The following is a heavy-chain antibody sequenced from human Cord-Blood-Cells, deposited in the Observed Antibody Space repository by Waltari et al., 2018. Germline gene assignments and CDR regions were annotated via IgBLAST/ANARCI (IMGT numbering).Heavy chain of an antibody. D-gene: IGHD4-17*01. CDR1: GGTFSSYA. V-gene: IGHV1-69*01. Sequence: QVQLVQSGAEVKKPGSSVKVSCKASGGTFSSYAISWVMQAHGQGLEWMGGIIPIFGTANYAQKFQGRVTITADESTSTAYMELSSLRSEDTAVYYCARDHDYGGNWFDPWGQGTLVTVSS. J-gene: IGHJ5*02. CDR2: IIPIFGTA. CDR3: ARDHDYGGNWFDP.